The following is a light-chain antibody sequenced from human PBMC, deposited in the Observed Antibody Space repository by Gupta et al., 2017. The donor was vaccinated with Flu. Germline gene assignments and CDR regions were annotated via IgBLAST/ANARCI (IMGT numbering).Light chain of an antibody. CDR1: QSVSSSY. J-gene: IGKJ4*01. Sequence: GTLSLSPGERATLSCRASQSVSSSYLAWYQQKPGKDPRLLIYGASSRATGIPDRFSGSGSGTDFTLTISRLEPEDFAVYYCQQYGSSPRTFGGGTKVEIK. V-gene: IGKV3-20*01. CDR2: GAS. CDR3: QQYGSSPRT.